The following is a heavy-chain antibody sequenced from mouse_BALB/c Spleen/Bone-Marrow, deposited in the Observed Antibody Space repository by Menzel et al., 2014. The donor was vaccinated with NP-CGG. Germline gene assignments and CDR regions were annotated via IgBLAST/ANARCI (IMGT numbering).Heavy chain of an antibody. CDR3: ARQEFAIYWYFDV. CDR1: GFNIKDTY. J-gene: IGHJ1*01. Sequence: EVQLQQSGAELVKPGASVMLSCSASGFNIKDTYMHWVKQGPEQGLEWIGRIDPANGNTKYDPKLQDKATITADTSSNTVDLQLSSLTFEDTAVYYCARQEFAIYWYFDVWGAGTTVTVSS. D-gene: IGHD1-3*01. V-gene: IGHV14-3*02. CDR2: IDPANGNT.